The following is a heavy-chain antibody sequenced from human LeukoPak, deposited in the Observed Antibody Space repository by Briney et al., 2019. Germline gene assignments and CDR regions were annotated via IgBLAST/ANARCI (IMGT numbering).Heavy chain of an antibody. CDR3: AKTMDILTGYLWSLDY. CDR1: GFTFSSYW. J-gene: IGHJ4*02. Sequence: GGSLRLSCAASGFTFSSYWMHWVRQAPGKGLEWVSYISSSGSTIYYADSVKGRFTISRDNSKNTLYLQMNSLGAEDTAVYYCAKTMDILTGYLWSLDYWGQGTLVTVSS. V-gene: IGHV3-48*01. D-gene: IGHD3-9*01. CDR2: ISSSGSTI.